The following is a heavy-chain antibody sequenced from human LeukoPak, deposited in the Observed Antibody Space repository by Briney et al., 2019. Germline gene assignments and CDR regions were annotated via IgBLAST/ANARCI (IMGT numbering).Heavy chain of an antibody. CDR2: IKQDGSER. J-gene: IGHJ4*02. CDR1: GFTFSSYW. CDR3: TRVGYCSSTTCHTGDGFDY. D-gene: IGHD2-2*02. Sequence: GSLRLSCAASGFTFSSYWMSWVRQAPGKGLEWVANIKQDGSERGYVDSVKGRFTISRDNAKNSLYLQMNSLRAEDTAVYYCTRVGYCSSTTCHTGDGFDYWGQGTLVTVSS. V-gene: IGHV3-7*01.